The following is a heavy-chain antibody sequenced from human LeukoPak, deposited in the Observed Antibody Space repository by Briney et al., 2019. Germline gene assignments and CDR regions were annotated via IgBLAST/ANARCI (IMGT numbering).Heavy chain of an antibody. J-gene: IGHJ3*02. CDR2: ISSSSSTI. CDR1: GFTFSSYS. CDR3: ARERPTRALDI. Sequence: GGSLRLSCAASGFTFSSYSMNWVRQAPGKGLEWVSYISSSSSTIYYADSVKGRFTISRDNAKNSLYLQMNSLRAEDTAVYYCARERPTRALDIWGQGTMVTVSS. V-gene: IGHV3-48*04. D-gene: IGHD5-24*01.